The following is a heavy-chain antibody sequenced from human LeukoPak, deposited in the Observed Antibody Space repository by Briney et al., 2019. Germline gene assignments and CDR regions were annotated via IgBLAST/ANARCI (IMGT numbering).Heavy chain of an antibody. Sequence: GGSLRLSCAASGFTFSSYSMNWVRQAPGKGLEWVSSISSSSSYIYYADSVKGRFTISRDNAKNSLYLQMNSLRAEDTAVYYCARADSGYDYDAFDIWGQGTMVTVSS. CDR2: ISSSSSYI. J-gene: IGHJ3*02. V-gene: IGHV3-21*01. CDR1: GFTFSSYS. D-gene: IGHD5-12*01. CDR3: ARADSGYDYDAFDI.